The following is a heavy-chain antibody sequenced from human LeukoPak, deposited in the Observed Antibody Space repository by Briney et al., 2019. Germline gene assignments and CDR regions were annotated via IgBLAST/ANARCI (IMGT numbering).Heavy chain of an antibody. J-gene: IGHJ4*02. Sequence: GGSLRLSCAASGFTFSSYAMTWVRQAPGKGLEWVSTINGGGDRTYYADSVKGRSTISRDNSKNTVYLQMNSLRAEDTAVYYCASRDPCSGATCYGLGYWGQGTVVTVSS. V-gene: IGHV3-23*01. CDR2: INGGGDRT. CDR1: GFTFSSYA. CDR3: ASRDPCSGATCYGLGY. D-gene: IGHD6-19*01.